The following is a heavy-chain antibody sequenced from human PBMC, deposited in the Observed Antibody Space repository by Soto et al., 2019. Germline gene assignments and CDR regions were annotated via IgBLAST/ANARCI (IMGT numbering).Heavy chain of an antibody. J-gene: IGHJ3*02. Sequence: QVRLQESGPGLVKPSQTLSLTCTVSGGSISSGGYYWSWIRQHPGKGLEWNGYIYYSGSTYYNPSLKSRVTISVDTSKNQFSLKLSSVTAADTAVYYCARESVVVAATPRDAFDIWGQGTMVTVSS. CDR2: IYYSGST. CDR3: ARESVVVAATPRDAFDI. CDR1: GGSISSGGYY. D-gene: IGHD2-15*01. V-gene: IGHV4-31*03.